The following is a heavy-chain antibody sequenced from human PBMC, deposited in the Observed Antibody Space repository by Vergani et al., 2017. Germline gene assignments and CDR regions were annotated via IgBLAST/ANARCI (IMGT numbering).Heavy chain of an antibody. CDR3: ATIGYRRWGYYFDY. J-gene: IGHJ4*02. V-gene: IGHV4-4*03. CDR1: GDSIRSNNC. Sequence: QVQLQESGPGLVKPPGTLSLTCAVSGDSIRSNNCWTWVRQPPGKGLEWIGEICHTEDTKYSTSLKSRVPVSVDESRNLFSLRLNSVTAADTAVYYCATIGYRRWGYYFDYWGQGILVTVSS. D-gene: IGHD2-2*02. CDR2: ICHTEDT.